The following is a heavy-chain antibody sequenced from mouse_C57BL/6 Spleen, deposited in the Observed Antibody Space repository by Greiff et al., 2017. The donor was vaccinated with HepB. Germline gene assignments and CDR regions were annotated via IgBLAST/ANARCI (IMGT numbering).Heavy chain of an antibody. CDR1: GFNIKDDY. D-gene: IGHD3-2*02. CDR3: TELRLRRDYYAMDY. J-gene: IGHJ4*01. CDR2: IDPENGDT. Sequence: EVKLQESGAELVRPGASVKLSCTASGFNIKDDYMHWVKQRPEQGLEWIGWIDPENGDTEYASKFQGKATITADTSSNTAYLQLSSLTSEDTAVYYCTELRLRRDYYAMDYWGQGTSVTVSS. V-gene: IGHV14-4*01.